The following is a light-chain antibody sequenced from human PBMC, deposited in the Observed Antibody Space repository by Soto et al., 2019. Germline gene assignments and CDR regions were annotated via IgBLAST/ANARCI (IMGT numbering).Light chain of an antibody. V-gene: IGKV4-1*01. Sequence: DIVMTQSPDSLAVSLGERANINCKSSQSVLYSSNNKNYLAWYQQKPGQPPKLLIYWASTREAGVPDRFSGSGSETDFTLTISSRQAEDVAVYYCQQYYSTPYTFGQGTKLEIK. J-gene: IGKJ2*01. CDR3: QQYYSTPYT. CDR2: WAS. CDR1: QSVLYSSNNKNY.